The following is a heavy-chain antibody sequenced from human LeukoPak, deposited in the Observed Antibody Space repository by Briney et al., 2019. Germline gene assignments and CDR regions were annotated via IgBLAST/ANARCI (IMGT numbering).Heavy chain of an antibody. D-gene: IGHD2-2*01. Sequence: SETLSLTCTVSGGPISSYYWSWIRQPPGKGLEWIGYIYTSGSTNYNPSLKSRVTISVDASKNQFSLKLSSVTAADTAVYYCARAYCNSATCSGVGYFDLWGRGTLVTVSS. V-gene: IGHV4-4*08. CDR3: ARAYCNSATCSGVGYFDL. CDR2: IYTSGST. J-gene: IGHJ2*01. CDR1: GGPISSYY.